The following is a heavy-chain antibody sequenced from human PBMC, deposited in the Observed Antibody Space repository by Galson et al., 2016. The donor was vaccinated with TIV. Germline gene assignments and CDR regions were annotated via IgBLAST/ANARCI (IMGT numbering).Heavy chain of an antibody. D-gene: IGHD3-3*01. CDR2: IKQDGSAK. V-gene: IGHV3-7*01. CDR1: GFTFSGSW. Sequence: SLRLSCAASGFTFSGSWMSWVRQAPGKGLEWVANIKQDGSAKYYVNSVKGRFTISRDNAKDSVYLQMNSLRAEDTAVYYCARELHWSGRDYWGQGTLVTVSS. CDR3: ARELHWSGRDY. J-gene: IGHJ4*02.